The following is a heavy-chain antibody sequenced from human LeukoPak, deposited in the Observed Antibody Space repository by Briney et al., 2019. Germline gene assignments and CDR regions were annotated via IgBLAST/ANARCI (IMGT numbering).Heavy chain of an antibody. CDR1: GGSITSYY. D-gene: IGHD5-12*01. V-gene: IGHV4-4*07. CDR3: ARHNWLRHPFDY. CDR2: IYSSGNT. Sequence: SETLSLTCTVSGGSITSYYWIWIRQPAGKGLEWIGRIYSSGNTNYNASLKSRLPMSVHTSRNEFSLKLSSVTAADTAVYYCARHNWLRHPFDYWGQGTLVTVSS. J-gene: IGHJ4*02.